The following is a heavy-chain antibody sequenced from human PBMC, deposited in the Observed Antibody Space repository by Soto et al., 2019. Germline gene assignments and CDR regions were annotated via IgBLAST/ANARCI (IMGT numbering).Heavy chain of an antibody. V-gene: IGHV4-59*01. CDR3: ARKGAAASYAHYYMDV. CDR2: VYYSGNT. Sequence: QVQLQESGPGLVKPSETLSLTCTVSGGSISPYYWSWIRQPPGKGLEWIGYVYYSGNTNYNPSLESRVTISVDTSRNQFSLNLTSATAADTAVYYCARKGAAASYAHYYMDVRGRGTTVTVSS. J-gene: IGHJ6*03. D-gene: IGHD6-13*01. CDR1: GGSISPYY.